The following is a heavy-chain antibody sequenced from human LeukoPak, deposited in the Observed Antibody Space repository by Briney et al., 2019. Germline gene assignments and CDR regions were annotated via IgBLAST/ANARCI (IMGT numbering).Heavy chain of an antibody. CDR2: IASETYGGTA. J-gene: IGHJ4*02. V-gene: IGHV3-49*04. Sequence: PGRSLRLSCAASGFTFSNYAMTWVRQAPGKGLEWVGFIASETYGGTAEYAASLKGRFTISRDDSKSIAYLQMNSLKTEDTAVYYCTRDQTPYYWGQGTLITVSS. CDR3: TRDQTPYY. CDR1: GFTFSNYA.